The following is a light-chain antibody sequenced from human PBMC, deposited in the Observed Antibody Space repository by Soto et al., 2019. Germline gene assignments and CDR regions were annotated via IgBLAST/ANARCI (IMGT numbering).Light chain of an antibody. J-gene: IGKJ2*01. CDR3: LLYFSPDRYT. Sequence: EIVLTQTPGTLSLSPGERATRSCRASQSVTSSHLAWYQQKPGQAPRLLIYGASTRATGITDRFSGSGSDTDFSLTSRRLDPEDFAMYYCLLYFSPDRYTFGPGTKVQIK. V-gene: IGKV3-20*01. CDR1: QSVTSSH. CDR2: GAS.